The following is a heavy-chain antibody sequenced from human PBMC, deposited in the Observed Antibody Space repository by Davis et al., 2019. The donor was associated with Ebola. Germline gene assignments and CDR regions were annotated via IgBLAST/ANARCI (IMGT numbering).Heavy chain of an antibody. CDR3: ARELAVVFFDY. J-gene: IGHJ4*02. V-gene: IGHV3-21*01. Sequence: GESLKISCAASGFTFSSYSMNWVRQAPGKGLEWVSSISSSSSYIYYADSVKGRFTISRDNAKNSLYLQMNSPRAEDTAVYYCARELAVVFFDYWGQGTLVTVSS. D-gene: IGHD6-19*01. CDR2: ISSSSSYI. CDR1: GFTFSSYS.